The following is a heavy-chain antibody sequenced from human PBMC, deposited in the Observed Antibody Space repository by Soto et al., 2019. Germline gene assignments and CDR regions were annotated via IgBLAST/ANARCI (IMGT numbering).Heavy chain of an antibody. CDR1: GGSISSSSYY. V-gene: IGHV4-39*01. Sequence: SETLSLTCTVSGGSISSSSYYWGWIRQPPGKGLEWIGSIYYSGSTYYNPSLKNRVTISVDTSKNQFSMKLSSVTAADTAVFYCARHPPRAMVRGVIITAVPAFDIWGQGTMVTVSS. D-gene: IGHD3-10*01. CDR2: IYYSGST. CDR3: ARHPPRAMVRGVIITAVPAFDI. J-gene: IGHJ3*02.